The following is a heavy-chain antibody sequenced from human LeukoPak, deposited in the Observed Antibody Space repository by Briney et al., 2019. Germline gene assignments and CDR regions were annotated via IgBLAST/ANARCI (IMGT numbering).Heavy chain of an antibody. CDR1: GGSISSYY. V-gene: IGHV4-59*12. J-gene: IGHJ6*02. CDR2: ISDIGSI. Sequence: SETLSLTCTVSGGSISSYYWSWIRQPPGKGLEWIAYISDIGSINYNPSLKSRVTISLDTSKNQFSLKLSSVTAADTAVYYCARESRRYYYGMDVWGQGTTVTVSS. CDR3: ARESRRYYYGMDV.